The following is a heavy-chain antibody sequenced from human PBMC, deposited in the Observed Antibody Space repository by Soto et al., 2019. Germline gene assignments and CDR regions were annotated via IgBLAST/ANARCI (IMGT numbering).Heavy chain of an antibody. J-gene: IGHJ4*02. CDR3: ARVAVEMATIHVFDY. CDR2: ISYDGSNK. CDR1: GFTFSSYA. D-gene: IGHD5-12*01. V-gene: IGHV3-30-3*01. Sequence: QVQLVESGGGVVQPGRSLRLSCAASGFTFSSYAMHWVRQAPGKGLEWVAVISYDGSNKYYADSVKGRFTISRDNSKNTLYLQINSLRAEETAVYYCARVAVEMATIHVFDYWGQGTLVTVSS.